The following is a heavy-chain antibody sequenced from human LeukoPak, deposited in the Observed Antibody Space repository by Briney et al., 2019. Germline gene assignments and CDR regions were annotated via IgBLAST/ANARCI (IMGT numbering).Heavy chain of an antibody. CDR1: GGSISRADYY. Sequence: PSQTLSLTCTVSGGSISRADYYWSWIRQPPGKGLEWIGYIYYSGSTYYNPSLKSRATISVDTSKNQFSLKLSSVTAADTAVYYCARDSDFWSGYYYFDYWGPGTLVTVSS. D-gene: IGHD3-3*01. CDR2: IYYSGST. J-gene: IGHJ4*02. CDR3: ARDSDFWSGYYYFDY. V-gene: IGHV4-30-4*08.